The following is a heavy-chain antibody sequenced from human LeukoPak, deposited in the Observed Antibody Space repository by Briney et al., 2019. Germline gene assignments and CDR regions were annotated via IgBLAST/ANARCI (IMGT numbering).Heavy chain of an antibody. Sequence: ASVKVSCKASGYTFTSYDINWVRQATGQGLEWMGWMNPNSGNTGYAQKFQGRVTMTRDTSISTAYMELSRLRSDDTAVYYCAREYSSSAEYNWFDPWGQGTLVTVSS. D-gene: IGHD6-6*01. J-gene: IGHJ5*02. CDR2: MNPNSGNT. CDR3: AREYSSSAEYNWFDP. V-gene: IGHV1-8*01. CDR1: GYTFTSYD.